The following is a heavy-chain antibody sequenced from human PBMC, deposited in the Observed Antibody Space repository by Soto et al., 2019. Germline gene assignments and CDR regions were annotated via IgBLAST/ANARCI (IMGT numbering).Heavy chain of an antibody. D-gene: IGHD2-15*01. V-gene: IGHV1-2*04. CDR2: INPNSGGT. J-gene: IGHJ6*02. CDR1: GYTFTGYY. CDR3: ARDGGYCSGGSCSSDYYYYGMDV. Sequence: GASVKVSCKASGYTFTGYYMHWVRQAPGQGLEWMGWINPNSGGTNYAQKFQGWVTMTRDTSISTAYMELSRLRSDDTAVYYCARDGGYCSGGSCSSDYYYYGMDVWGQGTTVTVSS.